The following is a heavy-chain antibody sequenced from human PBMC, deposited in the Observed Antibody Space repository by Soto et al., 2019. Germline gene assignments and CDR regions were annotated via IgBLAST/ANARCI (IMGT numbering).Heavy chain of an antibody. CDR3: AKEGGPTPSGYDSIYYYYGMDV. Sequence: GGSLRLSCAASGFTFSSYGMHWVRQAPGKGLEWVAVISYDGSNKYYADSVKGRFTISRDNSKNTLYLQMNSLRAEDTAVYYCAKEGGPTPSGYDSIYYYYGMDVWGQGTTVTVSS. D-gene: IGHD5-12*01. CDR1: GFTFSSYG. J-gene: IGHJ6*02. V-gene: IGHV3-30*18. CDR2: ISYDGSNK.